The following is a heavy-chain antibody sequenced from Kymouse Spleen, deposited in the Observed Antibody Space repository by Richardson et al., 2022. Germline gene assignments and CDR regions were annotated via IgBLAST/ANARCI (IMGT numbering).Heavy chain of an antibody. V-gene: IGHV3-7*01. J-gene: IGHJ4*02. CDR3: AAGIAVADFDY. Sequence: EVQLVESGGGLVQPGGSLRLSCAASGFTFSSYWMSWVRQAPGKGLEWVANIKQDGSEKYYVDSVKGRFTISRDNAKNSLYLQMNSLRAEDTAVYYCAAGIAVADFDYWGQGTLVTVSS. CDR2: IKQDGSEK. CDR1: GFTFSSYW. D-gene: IGHD6-19*01.